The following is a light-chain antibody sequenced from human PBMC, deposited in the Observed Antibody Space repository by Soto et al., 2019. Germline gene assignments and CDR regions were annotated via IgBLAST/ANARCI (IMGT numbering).Light chain of an antibody. Sequence: NFMLTQPHSVSESPGKTVTISCIGSGGSIATNYVQWYQQRPGSAPITIIYEDNPRPSGVPDRFSGSIDSSSNSASLTISGLRAEDEADSSCQSYDTQYGVFGGGTKLPV. V-gene: IGLV6-57*02. CDR3: QSYDTQYGV. CDR2: EDN. CDR1: GGSIATNY. J-gene: IGLJ3*02.